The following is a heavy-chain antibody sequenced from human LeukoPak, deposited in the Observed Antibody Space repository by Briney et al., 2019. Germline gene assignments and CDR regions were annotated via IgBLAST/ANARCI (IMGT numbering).Heavy chain of an antibody. CDR2: IYYTGST. CDR1: GGSISSSSYY. CDR3: ARDTVAVGLT. V-gene: IGHV4-39*07. J-gene: IGHJ5*02. Sequence: PSETLSLTCTVSGGSISSSSYYWGWVRQPPGKGLEWIGSIYYTGSTYYNPSLKSRVTISVDTSKNQFSLKLSSVTAADTAVYYCARDTVAVGLTWGQGTLVTVSS. D-gene: IGHD6-19*01.